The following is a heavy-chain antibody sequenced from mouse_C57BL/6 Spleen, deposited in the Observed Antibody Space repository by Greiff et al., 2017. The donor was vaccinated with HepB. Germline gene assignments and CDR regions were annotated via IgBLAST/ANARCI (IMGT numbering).Heavy chain of an antibody. CDR3: ARWVGGYGSSYYFDD. J-gene: IGHJ2*01. D-gene: IGHD1-1*01. CDR2: IYPGDGDT. V-gene: IGHV1-82*01. Sequence: VQLQQSGPELVKPGASVKISCKASGYAFSSSWMNWVKQRPGKGLEWIGRIYPGDGDTNYNGKFKGKATLTADKSSSTAYMQLSSLTSEDSAVYFCARWVGGYGSSYYFDDWGQGTTLTVAS. CDR1: GYAFSSSW.